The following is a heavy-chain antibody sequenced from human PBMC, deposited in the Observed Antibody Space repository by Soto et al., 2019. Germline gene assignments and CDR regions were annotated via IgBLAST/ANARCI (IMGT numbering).Heavy chain of an antibody. V-gene: IGHV4-30-4*08. D-gene: IGHD3-3*01. CDR3: ARSDFWSGYYTDY. CDR1: GGSISSSDYH. Sequence: QVQLQESGPGLVKPSQTLSLTCTVSGGSISSSDYHWSWIRQPPGKGLEWIGFVYYTGNTYYNPSLKSRVTISVDTSKNQCSLKLSSVTAADTAVYYCARSDFWSGYYTDYWGQGTLVTVSS. J-gene: IGHJ4*02. CDR2: VYYTGNT.